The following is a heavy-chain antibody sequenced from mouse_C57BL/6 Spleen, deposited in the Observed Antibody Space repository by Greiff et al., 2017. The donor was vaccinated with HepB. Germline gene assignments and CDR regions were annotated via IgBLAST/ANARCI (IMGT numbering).Heavy chain of an antibody. CDR1: GFTFSDYG. CDR3: ATDGPFYYAMDY. D-gene: IGHD2-3*01. V-gene: IGHV5-17*01. J-gene: IGHJ4*01. CDR2: ISSGSSTI. Sequence: EVKLVESGGGLVKPGGSLKLSCAASGFTFSDYGMHWVRQAPEKGLEWVAYISSGSSTIYYADTVKGRFTISRDNAKNTLFLQMTSLRSEDTAMYYCATDGPFYYAMDYWGQGTSVTVSS.